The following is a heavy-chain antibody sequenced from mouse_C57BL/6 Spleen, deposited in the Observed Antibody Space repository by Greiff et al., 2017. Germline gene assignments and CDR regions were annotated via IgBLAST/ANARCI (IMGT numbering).Heavy chain of an antibody. V-gene: IGHV1-50*01. CDR2: IDPSGSYT. J-gene: IGHJ3*01. CDR1: GYTFTSYW. CDR3: AREGDTTKFAY. D-gene: IGHD1-1*01. Sequence: VQLQQPGAELVKPGASVKLSCKASGYTFTSYWMQWVKQRPGQGLEWIGEIDPSGSYTNYNQKFKGKATLTVDTSSSTAYMPRSSLTSEDSAVYYCAREGDTTKFAYWGQGTLVTVSA.